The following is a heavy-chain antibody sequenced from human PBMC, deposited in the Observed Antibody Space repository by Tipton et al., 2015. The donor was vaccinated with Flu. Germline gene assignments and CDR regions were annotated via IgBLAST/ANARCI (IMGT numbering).Heavy chain of an antibody. Sequence: SLRLSCVASGFDFSDYWMTWVRQAPGKGLEWVANIKEDGRETYYADSVKGRFTISRDNAKNSLYLQMNSLRAEDTAVYYCATLTGDDYWGQGILVTVSS. CDR3: ATLTGDDY. D-gene: IGHD7-27*01. CDR2: IKEDGRET. J-gene: IGHJ4*02. CDR1: GFDFSDYW. V-gene: IGHV3-7*01.